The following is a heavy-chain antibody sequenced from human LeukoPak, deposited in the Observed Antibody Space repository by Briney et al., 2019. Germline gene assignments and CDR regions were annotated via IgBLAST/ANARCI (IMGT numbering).Heavy chain of an antibody. J-gene: IGHJ4*02. V-gene: IGHV3-9*01. CDR3: ARTLYYDSSGYYDGHFYFDY. D-gene: IGHD3-22*01. CDR1: GFTFDDYA. CDR2: ISWNSGSI. Sequence: SGGSLRLSCAASGFTFDDYAMHWVRQAPGKGLEWVSGISWNSGSIGYADSVKGRFTISRDNAKNSLYLQMNSLRAEDTALYYCARTLYYDSSGYYDGHFYFDYWGREPWSPSPQ.